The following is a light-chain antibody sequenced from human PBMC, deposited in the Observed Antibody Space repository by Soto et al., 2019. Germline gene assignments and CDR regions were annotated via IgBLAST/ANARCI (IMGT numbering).Light chain of an antibody. Sequence: QSALTQPASVSGSPGQSITISCTGTSSDVGGYNYVTWYQQHPGKAPKLMIYEIRNRPSGVSSRFSGSKSGNTASLTISVLQAEDEADYFCSSYTSSSTYVFGTGTKLTVL. CDR1: SSDVGGYNY. J-gene: IGLJ1*01. CDR2: EIR. V-gene: IGLV2-14*01. CDR3: SSYTSSSTYV.